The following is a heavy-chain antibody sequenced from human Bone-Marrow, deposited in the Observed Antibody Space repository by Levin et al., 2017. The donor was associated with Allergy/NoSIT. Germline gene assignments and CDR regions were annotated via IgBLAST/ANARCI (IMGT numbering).Heavy chain of an antibody. D-gene: IGHD5-18*01. CDR1: GSSFTSYW. J-gene: IGHJ4*02. CDR3: ARLTDTAMAAFDY. V-gene: IGHV5-51*01. CDR2: IYPGDSDT. Sequence: GGSLRLSCKGSGSSFTSYWIGWVRQMPGKGLEWMGIIYPGDSDTRYSPSFQGQVTISADKSISTAYLQWSSLKASDTAMYYCARLTDTAMAAFDYWGQGTLVTVSS.